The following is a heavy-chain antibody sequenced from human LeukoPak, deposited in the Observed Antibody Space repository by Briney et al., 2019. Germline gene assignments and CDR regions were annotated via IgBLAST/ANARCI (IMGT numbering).Heavy chain of an antibody. Sequence: SRTLSLTCPVTGGTLSSGSYYWRCLRQPAGKGLEWIGCIYTSGCTNYNPPRKSRVNISVDTSKNQFALKLSSVTAADTAVYYCAREDSSSWYLDYYYCYMDVWGKGTTVTVSS. CDR1: GGTLSSGSYY. CDR2: IYTSGCT. D-gene: IGHD6-13*01. CDR3: AREDSSSWYLDYYYCYMDV. J-gene: IGHJ6*03. V-gene: IGHV4-61*02.